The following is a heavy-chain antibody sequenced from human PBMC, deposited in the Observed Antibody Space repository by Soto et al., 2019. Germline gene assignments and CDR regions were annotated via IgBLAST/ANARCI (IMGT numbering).Heavy chain of an antibody. Sequence: GGSLRLSCAASGFTVSSNYMSWVRQAPGKRLEWVSVIYSGGSTYYADSVKGRFTISRDNSKNTLYLQMNSLRAEDTAVYYCARDRIAAAGTSFDYWGQGTLVTVSS. V-gene: IGHV3-53*01. CDR2: IYSGGST. CDR1: GFTVSSNY. J-gene: IGHJ4*02. D-gene: IGHD6-13*01. CDR3: ARDRIAAAGTSFDY.